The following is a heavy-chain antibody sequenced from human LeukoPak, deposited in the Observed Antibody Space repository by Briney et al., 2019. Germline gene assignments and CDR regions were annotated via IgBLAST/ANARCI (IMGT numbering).Heavy chain of an antibody. V-gene: IGHV4-34*01. J-gene: IGHJ4*02. CDR2: INHSGST. CDR3: AKERDYYDSSHSY. CDR1: GGSFSGYY. Sequence: SETLSLTCAVYGGSFSGYYWSWIRQPPGKGLEWIGEINHSGSTNYNPSLKSRVTISVDTSKNQFSLKLSSVTAADTAVYYCAKERDYYDSSHSYWGQGTLVTVSS. D-gene: IGHD3-22*01.